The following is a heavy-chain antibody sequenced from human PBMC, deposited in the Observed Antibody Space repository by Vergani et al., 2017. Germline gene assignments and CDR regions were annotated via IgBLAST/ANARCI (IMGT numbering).Heavy chain of an antibody. J-gene: IGHJ1*01. D-gene: IGHD3-10*01. CDR2: ISSGGGDI. CDR1: GFTFDTST. V-gene: IGHV3-23*01. CDR3: TTAWGVYYLHGEYFEY. Sequence: EVQLLESGGGLVQPGGSRRLSCAGAGFTFDTSTIAYVRQAPGKGLEWVATISSGGGDIFYAESVKGRFTITRDNSKNTLFLQMNSLKDEDTAVYYCTTAWGVYYLHGEYFEYWGRGTLVSVSS.